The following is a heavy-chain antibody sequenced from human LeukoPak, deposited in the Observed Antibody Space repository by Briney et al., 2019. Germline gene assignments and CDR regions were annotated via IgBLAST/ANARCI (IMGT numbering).Heavy chain of an antibody. CDR3: AKAPEYDFWSGYHLNYYYGMDV. Sequence: GGSLRLSCAASGFTFSSYGMHWVRQAPGKGPEWVAVISYDGSNKYYADSVKGRFTISRDNSKNTLYLQMNSLRAEDTAVYYCAKAPEYDFWSGYHLNYYYGMDVWGQGTTVTVSS. CDR2: ISYDGSNK. D-gene: IGHD3-3*01. V-gene: IGHV3-30*18. J-gene: IGHJ6*02. CDR1: GFTFSSYG.